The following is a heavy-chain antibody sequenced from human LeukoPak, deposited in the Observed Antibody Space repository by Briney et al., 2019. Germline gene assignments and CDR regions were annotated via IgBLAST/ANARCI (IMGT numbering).Heavy chain of an antibody. CDR2: IHDSGST. Sequence: SETLFLTCTVSGGTISSYYWNWIRQPPGKGLEWIEYIHDSGSTKYNPSLKSRVAISVDTSKNQFSLKLSSVTTADTAVYYCARWYYGGWAFDYWGQGTLVTVSS. CDR1: GGTISSYY. D-gene: IGHD3-3*01. V-gene: IGHV4-59*08. J-gene: IGHJ4*02. CDR3: ARWYYGGWAFDY.